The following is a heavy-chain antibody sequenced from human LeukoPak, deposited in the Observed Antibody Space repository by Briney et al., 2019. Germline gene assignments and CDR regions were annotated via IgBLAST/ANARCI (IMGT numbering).Heavy chain of an antibody. V-gene: IGHV1-2*02. Sequence: ASVKVSCKASGYTFTGYYMHWVRQAPGQGLEWMGWINPNSGGTNYAQKVQGRVTMTRDTSISTAYMELSRLRSDDTAVYYCARGSGYFDWLSPYYYYGMDVWGQGTTVTVSS. CDR2: INPNSGGT. CDR1: GYTFTGYY. CDR3: ARGSGYFDWLSPYYYYGMDV. D-gene: IGHD3-9*01. J-gene: IGHJ6*02.